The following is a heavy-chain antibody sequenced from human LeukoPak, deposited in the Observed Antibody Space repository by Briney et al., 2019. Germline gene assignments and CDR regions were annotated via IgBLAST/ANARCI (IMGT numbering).Heavy chain of an antibody. CDR2: ISYSGRT. D-gene: IGHD3-10*01. J-gene: IGHJ6*02. CDR3: ARGRITMVRGVTNGYGMDV. CDR1: GDSITNYY. Sequence: QVQLQESGPGLLKPSETLSLTCTVSGDSITNYYWSWIRQPPGKGLEWIAYISYSGRTNYNPSLKSRVTMSVDTSKNQFSLKLSSVTAADTAVYYCARGRITMVRGVTNGYGMDVWGQGTTVTVSS. V-gene: IGHV4-59*12.